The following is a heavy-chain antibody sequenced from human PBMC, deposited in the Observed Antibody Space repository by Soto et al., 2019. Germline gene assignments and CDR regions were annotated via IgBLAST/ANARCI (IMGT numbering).Heavy chain of an antibody. Sequence: PRGSLRLSCPASGFTFGSYAIILFRQAPGKGLEWVSAISGSGGSTYYADSVKGRFTISRDNSKNTLYLQMNSLRAEDTAVYYCAKVYSSSWYYYYGMDVWGQGTTVTV. D-gene: IGHD6-13*01. V-gene: IGHV3-23*01. CDR3: AKVYSSSWYYYYGMDV. CDR2: ISGSGGST. CDR1: GFTFGSYA. J-gene: IGHJ6*02.